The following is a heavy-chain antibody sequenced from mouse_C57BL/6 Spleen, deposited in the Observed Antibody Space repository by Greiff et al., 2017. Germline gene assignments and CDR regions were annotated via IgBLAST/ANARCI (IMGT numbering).Heavy chain of an antibody. Sequence: EVQLQQSVAELVRPGASVKLSCTASGFNIKNTYMPWVKQRPEQGLGWIGRINPANGNTKYAPKFQGKATITADTSSTTAYLQLSSLTSEDTAIYYCARGRGYYFDYWGQGTTLTVSS. V-gene: IGHV14-3*01. CDR1: GFNIKNTY. CDR2: INPANGNT. J-gene: IGHJ2*01. CDR3: ARGRGYYFDY.